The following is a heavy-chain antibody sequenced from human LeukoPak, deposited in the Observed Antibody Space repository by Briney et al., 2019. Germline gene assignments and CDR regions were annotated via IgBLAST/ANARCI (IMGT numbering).Heavy chain of an antibody. V-gene: IGHV4-38-2*02. CDR2: IFHSGNT. Sequence: SETLSLTCTVSGYSISSGYYWGWIRQPPGKGLEWIGSIFHSGNTYYNPSLKSRVTISVDTSKNQFSLKLSSVTAADTAVYYCARGRYYDFWSGYYTGIPFDPWGQGTLVTVSS. J-gene: IGHJ5*02. CDR3: ARGRYYDFWSGYYTGIPFDP. CDR1: GYSISSGYY. D-gene: IGHD3-3*01.